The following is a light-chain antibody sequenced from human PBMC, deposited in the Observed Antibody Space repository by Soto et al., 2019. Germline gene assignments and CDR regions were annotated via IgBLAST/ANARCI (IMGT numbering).Light chain of an antibody. CDR3: SSYTSSSTPYYV. V-gene: IGLV2-14*01. CDR2: EVS. J-gene: IGLJ1*01. Sequence: QSVLTQPASVSGSPGQSITISCTGTSSDVGGYNYVSWYQQHPGKAPKLMIYEVSNRPSGVSNRFSGSKSGNTASLTISGLQAEDEADYYCSSYTSSSTPYYVFGTGTK. CDR1: SSDVGGYNY.